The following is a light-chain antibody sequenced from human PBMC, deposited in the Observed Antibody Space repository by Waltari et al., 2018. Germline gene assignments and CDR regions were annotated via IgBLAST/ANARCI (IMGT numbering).Light chain of an antibody. J-gene: IGKJ3*01. Sequence: EVVLTQSPGTLSLSPGERATLSCRASESVSSIYLAWYQQKPGQAPRLLIYGASSRATVVPDRFGGSGSETDFTLTISRLEPEDCAVYYCHQYATSLTFGPGTKVDIK. CDR2: GAS. CDR3: HQYATSLT. V-gene: IGKV3-20*01. CDR1: ESVSSIY.